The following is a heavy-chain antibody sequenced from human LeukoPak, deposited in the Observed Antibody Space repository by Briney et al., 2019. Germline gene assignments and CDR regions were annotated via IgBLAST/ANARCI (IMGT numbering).Heavy chain of an antibody. CDR2: IDHSGST. CDR3: ARGRYLTTTGGAAAGFLDY. D-gene: IGHD6-13*01. CDR1: GYSISSGYY. Sequence: SETLSLTCTVSGYSISSGYYWGWIRQPPGKGLERTGSIDHSGSTYYNPSLKSRVTISVDTSKNQFSLNLSSVTAADTAVYYCARGRYLTTTGGAAAGFLDYWGQGSPVTVST. V-gene: IGHV4-38-2*02. J-gene: IGHJ4*02.